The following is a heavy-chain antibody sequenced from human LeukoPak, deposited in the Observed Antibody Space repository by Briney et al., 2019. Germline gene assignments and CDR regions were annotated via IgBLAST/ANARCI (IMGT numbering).Heavy chain of an antibody. CDR1: GFTFSSYG. CDR3: AKKAVFTQRYDFWSGYLYYFDY. J-gene: IGHJ4*02. V-gene: IGHV3-30*18. D-gene: IGHD3-3*01. CDR2: ISYDGSNK. Sequence: GSLRLSCAASGFTFSSYGMHWVRQAPGKGLEWVAVISYDGSNKYYADSVKGRFTISRDNSKNTLYLQMNSLRAEDTAVYYCAKKAVFTQRYDFWSGYLYYFDYWGQGTLVTVSS.